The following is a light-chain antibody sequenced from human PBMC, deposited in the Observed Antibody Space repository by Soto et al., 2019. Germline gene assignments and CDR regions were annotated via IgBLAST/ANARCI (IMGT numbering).Light chain of an antibody. J-gene: IGKJ1*01. V-gene: IGKV3-15*01. Sequence: EIMMTQSPATLSVSPGERATLSCGASQSVSINLAWYQQKPGQAPRLLIYGASTRATGIPARFSGSGSGAEFTLTISSLQSEDFAVYYCQQYYNWPTFGQGTKVDIK. CDR2: GAS. CDR3: QQYYNWPT. CDR1: QSVSIN.